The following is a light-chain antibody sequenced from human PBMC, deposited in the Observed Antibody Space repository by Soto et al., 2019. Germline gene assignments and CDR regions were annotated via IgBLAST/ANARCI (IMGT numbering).Light chain of an antibody. CDR2: LNSDGSH. CDR3: QTWGSGPVV. V-gene: IGLV4-69*01. J-gene: IGLJ2*01. Sequence: QSVLTQSPSASASLGASVKLTCTLSSGHSSYAIAWHQQQPEKGPRYLMKLNSDGSHSKGYGIPDRFSGSSSGAERYLTIYSLQSEDEADYYCQTWGSGPVVFGGGTKLTVL. CDR1: SGHSSYA.